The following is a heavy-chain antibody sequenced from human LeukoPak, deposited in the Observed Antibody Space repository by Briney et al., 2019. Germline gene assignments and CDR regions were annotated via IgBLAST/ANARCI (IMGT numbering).Heavy chain of an antibody. CDR3: ARDRRDVLRFLEWLLTFDY. CDR1: GYTFTDYY. J-gene: IGHJ4*02. V-gene: IGHV1-2*02. Sequence: ASVKASCKASGYTFTDYYIHWVRQAPGQGLEWMGWINPNSGGTNYAQKFQGRVTMTRDTSISTAYMELSRLRSDDTAVYYCARDRRDVLRFLEWLLTFDYWGQGTLVTVSS. D-gene: IGHD3-3*01. CDR2: INPNSGGT.